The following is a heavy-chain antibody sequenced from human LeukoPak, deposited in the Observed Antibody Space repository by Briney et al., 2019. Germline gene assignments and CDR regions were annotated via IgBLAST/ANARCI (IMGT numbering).Heavy chain of an antibody. CDR1: GFTFSSYS. CDR2: ISSSSSYI. Sequence: GSLRLSCAASGFTFSSYSMNWVRQAPGKGLEWVSSISSSSSYIHYADSVKGRFTISRDNAKNSLYLQMNSLRAEDTAVYYCARADYDFWSGYFPYYYYGMDVWGQGTTVTVSS. D-gene: IGHD3-3*01. CDR3: ARADYDFWSGYFPYYYYGMDV. V-gene: IGHV3-21*01. J-gene: IGHJ6*02.